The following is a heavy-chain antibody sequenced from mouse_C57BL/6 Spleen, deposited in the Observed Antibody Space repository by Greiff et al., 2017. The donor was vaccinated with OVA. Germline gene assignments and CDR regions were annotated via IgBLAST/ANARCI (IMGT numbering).Heavy chain of an antibody. J-gene: IGHJ4*01. Sequence: QVQLQQPGAELVMPGASVKLSCKASGYTFTSYWMHWVKQRPGQGLEWIGEIDPSDSYTNYNQKFKGKSTLTVDKSSSTAYMQLSSLTSEDSAVYYCARTDDYGNGYAMDDWGQGTSVTVSS. V-gene: IGHV1-69*01. CDR3: ARTDDYGNGYAMDD. CDR2: IDPSDSYT. CDR1: GYTFTSYW. D-gene: IGHD2-1*01.